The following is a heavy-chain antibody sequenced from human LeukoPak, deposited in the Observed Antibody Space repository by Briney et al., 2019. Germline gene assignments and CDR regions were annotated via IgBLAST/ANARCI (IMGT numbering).Heavy chain of an antibody. D-gene: IGHD3-9*01. CDR3: KTAYDILTPFDY. J-gene: IGHJ4*02. Sequence: ESLKISCKGSGYSFTSYWIGCVRQMPGKVLEWMGIIYPGDSDTRYSPSFQGQVTISADKSISTAYLQWSSLKASDIVFFKQKTAYDILTPFDYWGQGTLVTVSS. CDR1: GYSFTSYW. V-gene: IGHV5-51*01. CDR2: IYPGDSDT.